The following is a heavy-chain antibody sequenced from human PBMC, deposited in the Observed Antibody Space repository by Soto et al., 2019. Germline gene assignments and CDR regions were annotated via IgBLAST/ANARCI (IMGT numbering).Heavy chain of an antibody. V-gene: IGHV4-30-4*08. CDR2: IYYSGST. CDR3: AREGAASYSYYYGTDV. J-gene: IGHJ6*02. CDR1: GGSIASGDSY. D-gene: IGHD3-16*01. Sequence: KPSETLSLTCTVSGGSIASGDSYWSWIRQSPGKGLEWIGYIYYSGSTYYNPALESRFTISVDTSKNQFSLKLNSVTAADTAVYYCAREGAASYSYYYGTDVWGQGTTVTVS.